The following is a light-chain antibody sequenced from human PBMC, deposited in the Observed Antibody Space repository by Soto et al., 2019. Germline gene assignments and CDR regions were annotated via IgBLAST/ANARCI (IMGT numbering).Light chain of an antibody. CDR1: SSDIGGYNY. V-gene: IGLV2-8*01. J-gene: IGLJ2*01. Sequence: QSALTQPPSASGSPGQSVTISCTGTSSDIGGYNYISWYQQHPGKAPKLMIYEVSKRPSGVPDRFSASKSGNTASLTVSGLQAADEADYYCASYAVSNVVFGGGTKLTVL. CDR2: EVS. CDR3: ASYAVSNVV.